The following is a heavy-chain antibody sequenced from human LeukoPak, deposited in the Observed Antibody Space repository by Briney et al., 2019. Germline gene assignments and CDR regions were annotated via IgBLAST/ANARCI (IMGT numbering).Heavy chain of an antibody. CDR1: GYTFTSYA. J-gene: IGHJ6*03. D-gene: IGHD7-27*01. Sequence: AASVKVSCKASGYTFTSYAMNWVRQAPGQGLEWMGWINTNTGNPTYAQGFTGRFVFSLDTSVSTAYLQISSLKAEDTAVYYCARAGEPVYYYYMDVWGKGTTVTVSS. CDR2: INTNTGNP. V-gene: IGHV7-4-1*02. CDR3: ARAGEPVYYYYMDV.